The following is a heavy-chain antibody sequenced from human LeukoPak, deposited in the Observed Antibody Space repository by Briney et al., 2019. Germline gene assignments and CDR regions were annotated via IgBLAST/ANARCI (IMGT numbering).Heavy chain of an antibody. Sequence: PSETLSLICTVSDGSISSYYWSWIRQPPGKGLEWIGYIYYSGSTNYNPSLKSRVTISVDTSKNQFSLKLSSVTAADTAVYYCATFRDYSVFDYWGQGTQVTVSS. CDR2: IYYSGST. V-gene: IGHV4-59*01. CDR3: ATFRDYSVFDY. D-gene: IGHD2-21*01. CDR1: DGSISSYY. J-gene: IGHJ4*02.